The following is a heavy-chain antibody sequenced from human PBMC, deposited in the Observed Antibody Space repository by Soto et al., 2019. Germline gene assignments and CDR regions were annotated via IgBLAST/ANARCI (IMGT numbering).Heavy chain of an antibody. CDR1: GGSISSYY. CDR2: IYYSGST. Sequence: SETLSLTCTVSGGSISSYYWSWIRQPPGKGLEWIGYIYYSGSTNYNPSLKSRVTIAVDTSKNQFSLELSSVTAADTAVYYCARGRMATAANWFDPWGQGTLVA. J-gene: IGHJ5*02. CDR3: ARGRMATAANWFDP. V-gene: IGHV4-59*01. D-gene: IGHD5-18*01.